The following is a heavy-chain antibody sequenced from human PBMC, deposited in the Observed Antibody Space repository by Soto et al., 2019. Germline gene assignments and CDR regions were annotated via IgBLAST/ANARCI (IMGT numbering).Heavy chain of an antibody. Sequence: FGPTLVNPTETLTLTCSVSGFSLTDTRMGVSWIRQAPGKALEWLAHIISNDDKSYSTSLKSRLTISKDTSKSQVVLRMTNMDPVDTGRYYCARALFYSDSDGYYFEFDYWGPGTLVTVSS. J-gene: IGHJ4*02. V-gene: IGHV2-26*01. CDR1: GFSLTDTRMG. D-gene: IGHD3-22*01. CDR3: ARALFYSDSDGYYFEFDY. CDR2: IISNDDK.